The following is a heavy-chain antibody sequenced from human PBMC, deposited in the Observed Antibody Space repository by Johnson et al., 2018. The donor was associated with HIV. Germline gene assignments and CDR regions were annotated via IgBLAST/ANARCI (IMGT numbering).Heavy chain of an antibody. CDR2: INWNGGST. J-gene: IGHJ3*02. Sequence: VQLVESRGGVVRPGGSLRLSCAASGFTFDDYGMSWVRQAPGKGLEWVSGINWNGGSTGYADSVKGRFTISRDNSKNTLYLQMNSLRAEDTAVYYCAKDRRTYSSSADAFDIWGQGTVVTVSS. CDR3: AKDRRTYSSSADAFDI. V-gene: IGHV3-20*04. CDR1: GFTFDDYG. D-gene: IGHD6-6*01.